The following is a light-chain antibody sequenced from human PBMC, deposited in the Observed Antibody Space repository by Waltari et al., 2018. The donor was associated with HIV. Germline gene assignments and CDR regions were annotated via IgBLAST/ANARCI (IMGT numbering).Light chain of an antibody. CDR3: AAWDDSLNGHWV. J-gene: IGLJ3*02. CDR1: SSNIGRNF. CDR2: RNS. V-gene: IGLV1-44*01. Sequence: QSVLTQPPSASGTPGQRVTISCSGGSSNIGRNFVSWYQQLPGTAPKLLRYRNSLRPSGVPDRLSGSKSVTSSSLAISGLQSEDEADYYCAAWDDSLNGHWVFGGGTKVTVL.